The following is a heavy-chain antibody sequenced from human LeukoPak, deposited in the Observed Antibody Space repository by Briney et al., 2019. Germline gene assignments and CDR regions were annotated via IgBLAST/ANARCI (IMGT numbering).Heavy chain of an antibody. CDR3: EGTYYYDSGDDY. CDR1: GFSFRSYA. J-gene: IGHJ4*02. CDR2: ISGSGTST. Sequence: GGSLRLSCAASGFSFRSYAMSWVRQAPGKGLEWVLAISGSGTSTYYADSVKGRFTISRDNSKNTLYLQMNSLRAEDTAVYYCEGTYYYDSGDDYWGQGTLVTVSS. V-gene: IGHV3-23*01. D-gene: IGHD3-22*01.